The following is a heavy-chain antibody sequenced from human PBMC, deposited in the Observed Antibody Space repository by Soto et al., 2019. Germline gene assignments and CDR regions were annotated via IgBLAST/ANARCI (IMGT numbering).Heavy chain of an antibody. CDR3: GAYCSRTYCYEWFDP. V-gene: IGHV4-39*01. D-gene: IGHD2-2*01. J-gene: IGHJ5*02. CDR2: LYYTGTT. CDR1: GGSIGSSSYY. Sequence: SETLSLTCSVSGGSIGSSSYYFGWIRQPPGKGLEWIGSLYYTGTTYYNSSLKSRVTISADKSQNQFSLMLSSVTAADTAVYCCGAYCSRTYCYEWFDPWGQGTLVTVSS.